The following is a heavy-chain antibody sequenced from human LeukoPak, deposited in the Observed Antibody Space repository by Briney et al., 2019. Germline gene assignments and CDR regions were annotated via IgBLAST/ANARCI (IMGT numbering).Heavy chain of an antibody. D-gene: IGHD5-12*01. V-gene: IGHV1-2*02. J-gene: IGHJ4*02. CDR2: INPNSGGT. CDR1: GYIFTGNY. Sequence: ASVKVSCKASGYIFTGNYMHWVRQAPGQGLEWMGWINPNSGGTKFVQKLEGRVTVTRDTSISTVYMELSSLTSDDTAVYYCARGGYRYAVDYWGQGTLVAVSS. CDR3: ARGGYRYAVDY.